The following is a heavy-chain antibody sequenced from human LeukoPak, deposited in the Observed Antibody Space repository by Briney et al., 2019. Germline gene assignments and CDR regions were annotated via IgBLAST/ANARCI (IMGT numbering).Heavy chain of an antibody. V-gene: IGHV4-31*03. CDR2: IYYSGST. CDR3: ARYYCSSSCFYFDY. Sequence: PSETLSLTCTVSGGSISSGGYYWSWIRQHPGKGLEWIGYIYYSGSTYYNPSLKSRVTISVDTSKNQFSLKLSSVTAADTAVYYCARYYCSSSCFYFDYWGQGTLVTVSS. J-gene: IGHJ4*02. CDR1: GGSISSGGYY. D-gene: IGHD2-2*01.